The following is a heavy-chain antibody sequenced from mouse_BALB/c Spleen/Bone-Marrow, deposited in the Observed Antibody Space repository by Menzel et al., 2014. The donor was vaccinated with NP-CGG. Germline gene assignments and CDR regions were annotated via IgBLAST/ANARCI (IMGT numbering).Heavy chain of an antibody. CDR1: GFSFSYFG. CDR2: ISSGSSII. J-gene: IGHJ2*01. CDR3: ARERSGFDY. V-gene: IGHV5-17*02. Sequence: EVQVVESGGGLVQPGGSWKSSCAASGFSFSYFGMHWVRQAPEKGLEWVAYISSGSSIIYYADTVKGRFTISRDNPENTLFLQMTSVRSEATAMYCCARERSGFDYWGQGTTLTVSS.